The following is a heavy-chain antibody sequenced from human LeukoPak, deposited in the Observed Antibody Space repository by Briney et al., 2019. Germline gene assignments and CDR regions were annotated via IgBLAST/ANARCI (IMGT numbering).Heavy chain of an antibody. D-gene: IGHD1-26*01. CDR3: ARWAGDGSGSPDY. J-gene: IGHJ4*02. V-gene: IGHV3-11*01. Sequence: ISSGSVTFYADSVKGRFTLSRDNGRNSLYLQMNSLRVEDTAVYYCARWAGDGSGSPDYWGQGSLVTVSS. CDR2: ISSGSVT.